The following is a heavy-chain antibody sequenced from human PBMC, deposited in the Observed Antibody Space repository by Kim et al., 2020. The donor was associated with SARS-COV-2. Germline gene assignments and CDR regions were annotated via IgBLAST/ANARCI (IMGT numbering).Heavy chain of an antibody. CDR2: INHSGNT. CDR1: GGSFSGYY. J-gene: IGHJ5*02. D-gene: IGHD3-10*01. CDR3: AREVRGVIGFLARFDT. Sequence: SETLSLTCAVYGGSFSGYYWSWIRQPPGKGLEWIGEINHSGNTNYNPSLKSRVTISVDTSKNQFSLKLSSVTAADTALYYCAREVRGVIGFLARFDTWGQGILVTVSS. V-gene: IGHV4-34*01.